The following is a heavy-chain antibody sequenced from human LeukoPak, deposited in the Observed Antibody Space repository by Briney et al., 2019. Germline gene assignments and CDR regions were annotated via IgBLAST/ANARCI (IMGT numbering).Heavy chain of an antibody. J-gene: IGHJ4*02. CDR3: ARDHGYSNLDY. CDR1: GFTFSSYG. D-gene: IGHD4-11*01. CDR2: IWYDGSNK. V-gene: IGHV3-33*01. Sequence: GGSLRLSCAASGFTFSSYGMHWVRQAPGKGLEWVAVIWYDGSNKYYADSVKGRLTISRDNSKNTLYLQMNSLRAEDTAVYYCARDHGYSNLDYWGQGTLVTVSS.